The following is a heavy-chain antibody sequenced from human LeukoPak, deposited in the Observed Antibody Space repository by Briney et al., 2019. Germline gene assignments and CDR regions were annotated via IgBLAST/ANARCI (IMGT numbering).Heavy chain of an antibody. CDR1: GCTFSNYA. Sequence: SVKVSCKASGCTFSNYAISWVRQAPGQGLEWMGGIVPICGSANYAQKFQGRVTITADKSTSTAYMELSSLRSEDTAVYYCAGDEGTHDAFDIWGQGTMVTVSS. V-gene: IGHV1-69*06. J-gene: IGHJ3*02. CDR2: IVPICGSA. CDR3: AGDEGTHDAFDI.